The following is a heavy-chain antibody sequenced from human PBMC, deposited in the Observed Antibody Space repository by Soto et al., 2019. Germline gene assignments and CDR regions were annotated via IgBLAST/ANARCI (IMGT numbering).Heavy chain of an antibody. J-gene: IGHJ6*02. CDR1: CGSFSGYY. D-gene: IGHD3-3*01. V-gene: IGHV4-34*01. CDR2: INHSGST. CDR3: ARAPYYDFWSGYPARFGMDV. Sequence: SETLSLTCAVYCGSFSGYYWSWIRQPPGKGLEWIGEINHSGSTNYNPSLKSRVTISVDTSKNQFSLKLSSVTAADTAVYYCARAPYYDFWSGYPARFGMDVWGQGTTVTVSS.